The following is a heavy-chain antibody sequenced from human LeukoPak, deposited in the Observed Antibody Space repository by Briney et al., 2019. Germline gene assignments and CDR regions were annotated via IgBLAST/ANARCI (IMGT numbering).Heavy chain of an antibody. D-gene: IGHD6-6*01. CDR1: GFTFSSYS. CDR2: ISSSSAYI. Sequence: GGSLRLSCAASGFTFSSYSMNWVRQAPGKGLEWVSSISSSSAYIYYADSVRGRFTISRDNAKNSLYLQMNSQRAEDTAVYYCARNSGSYSSASSDFCGQGNVVMVSS. V-gene: IGHV3-21*01. J-gene: IGHJ4*02. CDR3: ARNSGSYSSASSDF.